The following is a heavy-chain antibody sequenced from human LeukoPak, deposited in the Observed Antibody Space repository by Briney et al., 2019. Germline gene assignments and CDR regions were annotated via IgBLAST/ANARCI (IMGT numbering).Heavy chain of an antibody. Sequence: ASVKVSCKASGYTFTNYDINWVRQAPGQGLEWMGWISAYNGNTNYAQKLQGRVTMTTDTSTSTAYMELRSLRSDDTAVYYCARDLYYYGSGSPYYYYMDVWGKGTTVTISS. D-gene: IGHD3-10*01. V-gene: IGHV1-18*01. CDR1: GYTFTNYD. J-gene: IGHJ6*03. CDR3: ARDLYYYGSGSPYYYYMDV. CDR2: ISAYNGNT.